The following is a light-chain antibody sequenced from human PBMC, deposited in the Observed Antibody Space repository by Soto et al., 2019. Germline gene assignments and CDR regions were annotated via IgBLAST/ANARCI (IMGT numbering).Light chain of an antibody. CDR1: SSDVGAYNF. Sequence: QPASVSGSRGQSITISCTGTSSDVGAYNFVSWYRQHPGKAPKLLIYEVSYRPSGVSSRFSGSKSGNTASLTISGLQAEDEADYYCSSYTSSSVVVFGGGTKVTVL. J-gene: IGLJ2*01. V-gene: IGLV2-14*01. CDR3: SSYTSSSVVV. CDR2: EVS.